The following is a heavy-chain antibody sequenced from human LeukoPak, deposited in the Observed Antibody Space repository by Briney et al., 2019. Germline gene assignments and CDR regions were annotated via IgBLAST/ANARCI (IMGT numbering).Heavy chain of an antibody. D-gene: IGHD3-16*02. V-gene: IGHV3-23*01. CDR3: AKECGDRSQTYYDYIWGSYRPRLGFDY. CDR2: ISGSGGST. Sequence: PGGSLRLSCAASGFTFSSYAMSWVRQAPGLGLEWVSAISGSGGSTYYADSVKGRFTISRDNSKNTLYLQMNSLRAEDTAVYYCAKECGDRSQTYYDYIWGSYRPRLGFDYWGQGTLVTVSS. CDR1: GFTFSSYA. J-gene: IGHJ4*02.